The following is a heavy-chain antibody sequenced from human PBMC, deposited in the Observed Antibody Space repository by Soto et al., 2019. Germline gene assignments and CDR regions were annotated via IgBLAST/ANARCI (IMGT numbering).Heavy chain of an antibody. CDR1: GFTFSSYS. CDR3: ARDLNSHIVVVPAASFDY. J-gene: IGHJ4*02. CDR2: ISSSSSYI. V-gene: IGHV3-21*01. D-gene: IGHD2-2*01. Sequence: GGSLRLSCAASGFTFSSYSMNWVRQAPGKGLDWVSSISSSSSYIYYADSVKGRFAISRDNAKNSLYLQMNSLRAEDTAVYYCARDLNSHIVVVPAASFDYWGQGTLVTVSS.